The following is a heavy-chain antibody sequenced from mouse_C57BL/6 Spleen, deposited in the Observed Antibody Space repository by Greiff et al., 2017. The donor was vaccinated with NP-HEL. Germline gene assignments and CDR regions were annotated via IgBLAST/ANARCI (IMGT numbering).Heavy chain of an antibody. CDR2: ISSGSSTI. J-gene: IGHJ1*03. Sequence: DVQLVESGGGLVKPGGSLKLSCAASGFTFSDYGMHWVRQAPEKGLEWVAYISSGSSTIYYADTVKGRFTISRDNAKNTLFLQMTSLRSEDTAMYYCARNIYYYGSSYWYFDVWGTGTTVTVSS. V-gene: IGHV5-17*01. CDR1: GFTFSDYG. CDR3: ARNIYYYGSSYWYFDV. D-gene: IGHD1-1*01.